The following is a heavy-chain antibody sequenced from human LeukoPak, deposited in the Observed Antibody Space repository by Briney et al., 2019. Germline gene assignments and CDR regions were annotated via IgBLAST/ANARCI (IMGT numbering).Heavy chain of an antibody. Sequence: SETLSLTCTVSGGSISSSNWWSWVRQPPGKGLEWIGEIYHSGSTNYNPSLKSRVTISVDKSKNQFSLKLSSVTAADTAVYYCARAGEEIAVAGARYYFDYWGQGTLVTVSS. CDR2: IYHSGST. D-gene: IGHD6-19*01. J-gene: IGHJ4*02. CDR1: GGSISSSNW. V-gene: IGHV4-4*02. CDR3: ARAGEEIAVAGARYYFDY.